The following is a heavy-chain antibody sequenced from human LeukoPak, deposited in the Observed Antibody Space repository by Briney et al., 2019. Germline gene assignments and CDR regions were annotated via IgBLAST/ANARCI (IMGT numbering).Heavy chain of an antibody. V-gene: IGHV7-4-1*02. CDR3: ARDRVLLWFGESYCFDY. J-gene: IGHJ4*02. CDR1: GYTFTSYA. CDR2: INTNTGNP. Sequence: GASVKVSCKASGYTFTSYAMNWVRQAPGQGLEWMGWINTNTGNPTYAQGFTGRFVFSLDTSVSTAYLQISSLKAEDTAVYYCARDRVLLWFGESYCFDYWGQGTLVTVSS. D-gene: IGHD3-10*01.